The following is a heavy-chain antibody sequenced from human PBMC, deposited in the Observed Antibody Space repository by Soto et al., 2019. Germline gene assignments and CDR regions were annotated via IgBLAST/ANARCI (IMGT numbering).Heavy chain of an antibody. J-gene: IGHJ1*01. D-gene: IGHD6-13*01. CDR2: IWYDGSNK. CDR1: GFTLSSYG. Sequence: GMSLRLSCASSGFTLSSYGMHWVRQAPGQGLEWVAIIWYDGSNKYYADSVKGRFTISRDNSRNTVYLQMNSLRAEDTAVYYCEIDDRRRWYGIEHWGQCTLVVVS. V-gene: IGHV3-33*01. CDR3: EIDDRRRWYGIEH.